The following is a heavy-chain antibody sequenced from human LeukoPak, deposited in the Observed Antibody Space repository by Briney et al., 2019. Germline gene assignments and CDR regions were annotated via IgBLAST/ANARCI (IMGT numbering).Heavy chain of an antibody. CDR1: GGSISSGSYY. Sequence: SQTLSLTCTVPGGSISSGSYYWSWIRQPPGKGLEWIGYIYHSGSTYYNPSLKSRVTISVDRSKNQFSLKLSSVTAADTAVYYCARGVYPTWSGYYSPLDAFDIWGQGTMVTVSS. D-gene: IGHD3-3*01. V-gene: IGHV4-30-2*01. J-gene: IGHJ3*02. CDR3: ARGVYPTWSGYYSPLDAFDI. CDR2: IYHSGST.